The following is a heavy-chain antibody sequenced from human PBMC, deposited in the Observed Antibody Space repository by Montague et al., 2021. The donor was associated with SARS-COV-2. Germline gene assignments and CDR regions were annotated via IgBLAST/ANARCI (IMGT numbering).Heavy chain of an antibody. D-gene: IGHD2-15*01. V-gene: IGHV4-34*01. CDR2: INHSGST. CDR1: GGSFSGYY. Sequence: SETLSLTCAVYGGSFSGYYWSWIRQPPGKGLEWIGEINHSGSTNYNPSLKSRVTISVDTSKNQFSLKLSSVTAVDTAVYYCARGSDCSGGSCYSEWDPYYYYGMDVWGQGTTVTVSS. CDR3: ARGSDCSGGSCYSEWDPYYYYGMDV. J-gene: IGHJ6*02.